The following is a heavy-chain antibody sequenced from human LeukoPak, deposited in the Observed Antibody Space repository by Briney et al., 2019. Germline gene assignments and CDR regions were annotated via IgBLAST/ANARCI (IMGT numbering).Heavy chain of an antibody. CDR3: ARGGAAAAI. V-gene: IGHV4-39*07. J-gene: IGHJ1*01. Sequence: PSETLSLTCTVSGGSISSSSYYWGWIRQPPGKGLEWIGSIYYSGSTYYNPSLKSRVTISVDTSKNQFSLKLSSVTAADTAVYYCARGGAAAAIWGQGTLVTVSS. D-gene: IGHD6-13*01. CDR2: IYYSGST. CDR1: GGSISSSSYY.